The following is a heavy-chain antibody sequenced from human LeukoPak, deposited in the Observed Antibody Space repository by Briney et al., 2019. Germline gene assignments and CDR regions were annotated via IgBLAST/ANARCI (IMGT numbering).Heavy chain of an antibody. D-gene: IGHD3-10*01. Sequence: GGSLRLSCAASGFTFSSYGMHWVRQAPGKGLEWVAFIRYDRSNKYYADSVKGRFTISRDNSKNTLYLQMNSLRAEDTAVYYCAKDIRITMVRGDLYWGQGTLVTVSS. J-gene: IGHJ4*02. CDR1: GFTFSSYG. CDR2: IRYDRSNK. V-gene: IGHV3-30*02. CDR3: AKDIRITMVRGDLY.